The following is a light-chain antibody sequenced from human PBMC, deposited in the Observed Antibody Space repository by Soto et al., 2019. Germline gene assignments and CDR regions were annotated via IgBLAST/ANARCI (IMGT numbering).Light chain of an antibody. J-gene: IGKJ4*01. Sequence: DIQMTQSPSSVSASVGDRVSITCRASQDISGWLAWYQQKPGQAPKLLLSETSRLQSGVPSRFSGGRSGTEFTLTISSLQPDDFATYYCQQYNSYPLTFGGGTKVEIK. V-gene: IGKV1D-16*01. CDR2: ETS. CDR3: QQYNSYPLT. CDR1: QDISGW.